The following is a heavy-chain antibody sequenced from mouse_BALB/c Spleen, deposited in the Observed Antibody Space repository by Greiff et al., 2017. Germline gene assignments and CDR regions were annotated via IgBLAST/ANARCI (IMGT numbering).Heavy chain of an antibody. CDR1: GFTFSSYG. D-gene: IGHD4-1*01. Sequence: EVQGVESGGGLVQPGGSLKLSCAASGFTFSSYGMSWVRQTPDKRLELVATINSNGGSTYYPDSVKGRFTISRDNAKNTLYLQMSSLKSEDTAMYYCARETNWRYFDYWGQGTTLTVSS. J-gene: IGHJ2*01. CDR2: INSNGGST. CDR3: ARETNWRYFDY. V-gene: IGHV5-6-3*01.